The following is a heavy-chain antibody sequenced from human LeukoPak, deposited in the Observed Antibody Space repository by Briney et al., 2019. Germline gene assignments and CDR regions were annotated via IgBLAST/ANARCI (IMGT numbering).Heavy chain of an antibody. Sequence: GASVKVSCKASGYTFTSYHMHWVRQAPGQGLEWMGIINPSGGSTRYAQKLQDRVTMTRDTSTSTVYVELSSLRSEDTAVYHCAREGTSSHCSSTSCYSYYYGMDVWGQGTTVTVSS. CDR3: AREGTSSHCSSTSCYSYYYGMDV. J-gene: IGHJ6*02. D-gene: IGHD2-2*01. CDR1: GYTFTSYH. V-gene: IGHV1-46*01. CDR2: INPSGGST.